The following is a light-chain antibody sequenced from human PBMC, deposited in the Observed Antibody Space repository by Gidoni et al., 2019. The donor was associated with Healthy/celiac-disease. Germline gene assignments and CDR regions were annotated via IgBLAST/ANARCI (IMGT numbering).Light chain of an antibody. J-gene: IGKJ5*01. CDR2: DAS. CDR1: QSVSIY. Sequence: EIVLTQSPATLSLSPGERATLSCRASQSVSIYLAWYQQNPGQAPRLLIYDASNRATGIPARFSGSGSGTDFTLTISSLKSEDFAVYYCQQRSNWITFGQGTRLEIK. V-gene: IGKV3-11*01. CDR3: QQRSNWIT.